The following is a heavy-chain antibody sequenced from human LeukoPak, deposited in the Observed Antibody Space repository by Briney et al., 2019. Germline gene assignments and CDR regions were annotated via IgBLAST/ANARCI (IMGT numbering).Heavy chain of an antibody. CDR2: IYYSGST. D-gene: IGHD5-24*01. CDR1: GGSMSSYY. Sequence: PSETLSLTCTVPGGSMSSYYWSWIRQPTGKGEEWIGPIYYSGSTNYKPSLKSRLTISVDTSKNQFSLKLTSVTAADTAVYYGARDRCRLQPDYWGQGILVTVSS. CDR3: ARDRCRLQPDY. V-gene: IGHV4-59*01. J-gene: IGHJ4*02.